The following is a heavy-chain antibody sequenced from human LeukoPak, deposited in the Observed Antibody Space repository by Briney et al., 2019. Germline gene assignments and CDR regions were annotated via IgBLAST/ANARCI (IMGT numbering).Heavy chain of an antibody. Sequence: ASVKVSCKASGYTFTGYYMHWVRQAPGQGLEWMGWINPNSGGTNYAQKFQGRVTMTRDTSISTAYMELSRLRSDGTAVYYCASSTTVTNGIFSLAFDYWGQGTLVTVSS. CDR2: INPNSGGT. V-gene: IGHV1-2*02. CDR1: GYTFTGYY. D-gene: IGHD4-17*01. CDR3: ASSTTVTNGIFSLAFDY. J-gene: IGHJ4*02.